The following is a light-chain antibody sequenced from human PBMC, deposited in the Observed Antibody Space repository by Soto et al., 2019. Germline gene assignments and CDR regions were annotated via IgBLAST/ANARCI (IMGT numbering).Light chain of an antibody. CDR2: GAS. Sequence: EVVMTQSPATLSVSPWERATLSCRASQSVSTNLAWYQQKAGQAPRLLIYGASTRATGIPARFSGSGSGTEFTLTISSLQSEDFAFYYCQQYKHWPPYTFGQGTKLEIK. CDR1: QSVSTN. CDR3: QQYKHWPPYT. V-gene: IGKV3-15*01. J-gene: IGKJ2*01.